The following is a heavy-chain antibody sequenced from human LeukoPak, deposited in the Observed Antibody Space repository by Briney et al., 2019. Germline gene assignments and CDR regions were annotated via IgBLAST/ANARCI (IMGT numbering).Heavy chain of an antibody. V-gene: IGHV1-2*02. CDR1: GYTFTSYY. D-gene: IGHD2-2*01. CDR2: INPNSGGT. Sequence: ASVKVSCKASGYTFTSYYMHWVRQAPGQGLEWMGWINPNSGGTNYAQKFQGRVTMTRDTSISTAYMELSRLRSDDTAVYYCARAPRRYCSSTSCYFDYWGQGTLVTVSS. CDR3: ARAPRRYCSSTSCYFDY. J-gene: IGHJ4*02.